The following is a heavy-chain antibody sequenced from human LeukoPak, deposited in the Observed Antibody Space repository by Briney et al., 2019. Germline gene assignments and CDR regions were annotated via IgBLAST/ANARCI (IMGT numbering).Heavy chain of an antibody. D-gene: IGHD5-18*01. CDR1: GYSISSGYY. CDR2: IYHSGST. J-gene: IGHJ4*02. CDR3: ARDLFLVRGYSYGALARTYDY. Sequence: SETLSLTCTVSGYSISSGYYWGWIRQPPGKGLEWIGSIYHSGSTYYNPSLKSRVTISVDTSKNQFSLKLSSVTAADTAVYYCARDLFLVRGYSYGALARTYDYWGQGTLVTASS. V-gene: IGHV4-38-2*02.